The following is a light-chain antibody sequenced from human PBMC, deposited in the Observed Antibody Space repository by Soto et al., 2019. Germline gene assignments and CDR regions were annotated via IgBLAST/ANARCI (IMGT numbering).Light chain of an antibody. CDR1: ETVATN. CDR3: QHYSNWPYT. Sequence: VMTQSPATLSVSPGERATLSCWASETVATNLAWYQQKPGQAPRLLISGASTRAAGISDRFRGSGSGTEFTLTISSLRYEDFAVYYRQHYSNWPYTFGQGTKVDIK. CDR2: GAS. J-gene: IGKJ2*01. V-gene: IGKV3-15*01.